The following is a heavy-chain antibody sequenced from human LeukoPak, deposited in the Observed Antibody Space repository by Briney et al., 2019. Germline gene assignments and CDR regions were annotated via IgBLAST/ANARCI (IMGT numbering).Heavy chain of an antibody. CDR3: AREQYYDFWSGYPYYYYGMDG. Sequence: GGSLRLSCAASGFTFSSYGMHWVRQAPGKGLEWVAVIWYDGSNKYYADSVKGRFTISRDSSKNTLYLQMNSLRAEDTAVYYCAREQYYDFWSGYPYYYYGMDGWGQGTTVTVSS. CDR1: GFTFSSYG. V-gene: IGHV3-33*01. D-gene: IGHD3-3*01. J-gene: IGHJ6*02. CDR2: IWYDGSNK.